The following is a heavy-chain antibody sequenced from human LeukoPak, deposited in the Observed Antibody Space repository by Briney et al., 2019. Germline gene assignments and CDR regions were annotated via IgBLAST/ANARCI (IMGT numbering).Heavy chain of an antibody. CDR3: ATDFHGAHDC. D-gene: IGHD3-3*01. CDR2: IDPDGSIT. Sequence: GGSLRLSCEASGFILSDYWIHWVRQAPGKGLVWVARIDPDGSITNYADSVKGRFTISRDNTKNTLYLQMNSLRADDTAVYYCATDFHGAHDCWGQGTLVIVSS. J-gene: IGHJ4*02. V-gene: IGHV3-74*01. CDR1: GFILSDYW.